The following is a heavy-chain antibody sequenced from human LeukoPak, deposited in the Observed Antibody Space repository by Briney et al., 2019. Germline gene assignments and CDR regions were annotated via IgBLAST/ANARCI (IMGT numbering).Heavy chain of an antibody. J-gene: IGHJ4*02. CDR3: ARDQEAGYSYGQGFDN. D-gene: IGHD5-18*01. CDR1: GFTFSSYG. Sequence: GGSLRLSCAASGFTFSSYGMHWVRQAPGKGLEWVAVNKYYADSVKGRFTISRDNSKNTLYLQMNRLRAEDTAVYYCARDQEAGYSYGQGFDNWGQETLLTISS. V-gene: IGHV3-33*01. CDR2: NK.